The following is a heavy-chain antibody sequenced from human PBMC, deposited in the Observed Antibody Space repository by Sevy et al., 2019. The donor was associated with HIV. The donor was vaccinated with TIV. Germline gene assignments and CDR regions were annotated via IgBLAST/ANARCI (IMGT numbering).Heavy chain of an antibody. CDR3: AREGSAYDTYYYLYAMDV. D-gene: IGHD5-12*01. J-gene: IGHJ6*02. Sequence: GGSLRLSCAASGFTFKSYWMTWVRQAPGKGLEWVANINQNGSEKYYSDSLKGRFSISRDNSKNSVHLQINTLRAEDPAVYYCAREGSAYDTYYYLYAMDVWGQGTTVTVSS. CDR2: INQNGSEK. CDR1: GFTFKSYW. V-gene: IGHV3-7*01.